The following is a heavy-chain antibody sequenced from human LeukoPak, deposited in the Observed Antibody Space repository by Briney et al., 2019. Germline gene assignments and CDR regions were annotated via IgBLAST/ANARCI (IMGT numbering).Heavy chain of an antibody. CDR1: GFTFSSYA. V-gene: IGHV3-30-3*01. Sequence: PGRSLRLSCAASGFTFSSYAMHWVRQAPGKGLEWVAVISYDGSNKYYADSVKGRFTISRDNSKNTLYLQMNSLRAEDTAVYYCARGDSSGLLWGQGTMVTVSS. CDR2: ISYDGSNK. D-gene: IGHD6-19*01. J-gene: IGHJ3*01. CDR3: ARGDSSGLL.